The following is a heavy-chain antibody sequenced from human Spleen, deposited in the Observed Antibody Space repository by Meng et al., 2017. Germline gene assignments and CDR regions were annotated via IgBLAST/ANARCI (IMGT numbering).Heavy chain of an antibody. CDR1: GGSFSDYY. J-gene: IGHJ4*02. CDR2: INHSGST. CDR3: ARGPTTMAHDFDY. Sequence: QVQHTQGGAGLLNPSETRSLTFVVSGGSFSDYYWSWIRQPPGKGLEWIGEINHSGSTNYNPSLESRATISVDTSQNNLSLKLSSVTAADSAVYYCARGPTTMAHDFDYWGQGTLVTVSS. D-gene: IGHD4-11*01. V-gene: IGHV4-34*01.